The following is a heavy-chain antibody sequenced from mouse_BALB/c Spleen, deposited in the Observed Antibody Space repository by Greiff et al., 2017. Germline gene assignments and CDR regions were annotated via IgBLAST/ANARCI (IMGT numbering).Heavy chain of an antibody. CDR3: ARPYSIAY. CDR2: ISSCGSYT. D-gene: IGHD2-10*01. Sequence: EVQVVESGGDLVKPGGSLKLSCAASGFTFSSYGMSWVRQTPDKRLEWVATISSCGSYTYYPDSVKGRFTISRDNAKNTLYLQMSSLKSEDTAMYYCARPYSIAYWGQGTLVTVSA. V-gene: IGHV5-6*01. J-gene: IGHJ3*01. CDR1: GFTFSSYG.